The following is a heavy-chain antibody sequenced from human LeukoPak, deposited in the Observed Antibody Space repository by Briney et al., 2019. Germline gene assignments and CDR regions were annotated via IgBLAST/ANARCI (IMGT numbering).Heavy chain of an antibody. Sequence: SQTLSLTCALSGDSVSSNSVSWNWIRQSPSRGLEWLGRTYKRSTWYNDYAVSVRGRITVNPDTSKNQFSLHLNSVTPEDTAVYYCARRLTQYDCFDPWGQGILVTVSS. J-gene: IGHJ5*02. V-gene: IGHV6-1*01. CDR2: TYKRSTWYN. CDR3: ARRLTQYDCFDP. CDR1: GDSVSSNSVS. D-gene: IGHD2-2*01.